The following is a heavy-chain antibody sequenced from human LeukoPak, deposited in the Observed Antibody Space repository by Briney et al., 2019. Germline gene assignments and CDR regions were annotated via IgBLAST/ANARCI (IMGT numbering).Heavy chain of an antibody. CDR3: ARATNDAWNAHYPGDLSHRAV. CDR1: GGSISSSY. J-gene: IGHJ6*03. Sequence: SETLSLTCTVSGGSISSSYWTWIRQPPGKGLEWIGNSGSTRYNPSLKSRVTIFLDMSKNQISLELHSLTATDTAVYYCARATNDAWNAHYPGDLSHRAVWCKGPPAIVSS. CDR2: NSGST. V-gene: IGHV4-59*01. D-gene: IGHD3-3*01.